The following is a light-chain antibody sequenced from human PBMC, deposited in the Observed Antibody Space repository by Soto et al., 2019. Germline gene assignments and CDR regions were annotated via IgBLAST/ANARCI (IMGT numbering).Light chain of an antibody. V-gene: IGKV3D-15*01. CDR1: QSVSTN. Sequence: EIVMTQSPATLSVSPGGRATLSCRASQSVSTNLAWYQQRPGQAPRLLIYATSSRATGVPDRFSGSGSGTDFTLTISSLQSEDFAVYYCQQYNNWPPWTFGQGTKVEIK. CDR2: ATS. CDR3: QQYNNWPPWT. J-gene: IGKJ1*01.